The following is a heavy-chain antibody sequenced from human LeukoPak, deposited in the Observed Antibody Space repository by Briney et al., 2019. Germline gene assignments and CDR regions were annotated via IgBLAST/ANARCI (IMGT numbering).Heavy chain of an antibody. D-gene: IGHD6-13*01. CDR3: ARGHLSSWYDYFDY. J-gene: IGHJ4*02. Sequence: GGSLRLSCAASGFIFSSYETNWVRQAPGKGLEWVSYISSSGSTMYYADSVKGRFSISRDNAKNSVYLQMNSLRAEDTAVYYCARGHLSSWYDYFDYWGQGTLVTVSS. CDR1: GFIFSSYE. V-gene: IGHV3-48*03. CDR2: ISSSGSTM.